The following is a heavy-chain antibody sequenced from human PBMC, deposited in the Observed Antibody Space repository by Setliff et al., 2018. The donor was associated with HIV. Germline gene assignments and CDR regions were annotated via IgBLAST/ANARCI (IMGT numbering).Heavy chain of an antibody. Sequence: SETLSLTCAVYVGSFSGYYWSWIRQPPGKGLEWIGEISHSGRTNYNPSLKSRVTISFDTSKNQFSLKLSSVTAADTAVYYCARGPLDSRGYRSDAFDIWGQGTMVTVSS. J-gene: IGHJ3*02. CDR1: VGSFSGYY. CDR3: ARGPLDSRGYRSDAFDI. V-gene: IGHV4-34*01. D-gene: IGHD3-22*01. CDR2: ISHSGRT.